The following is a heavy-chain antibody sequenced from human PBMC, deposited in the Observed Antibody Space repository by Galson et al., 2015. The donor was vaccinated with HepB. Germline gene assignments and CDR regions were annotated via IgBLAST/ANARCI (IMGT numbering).Heavy chain of an antibody. J-gene: IGHJ4*02. CDR3: ARTRGAAAGIFDN. D-gene: IGHD6-13*01. CDR2: INSDGSYI. Sequence: SLRLSCAASGFTFSSYWMHWVRQVPGKGLVWVSRINSDGSYITYADSVKGRFTISRDNAKNTLYLQMNSSRAEDTALYYCARTRGAAAGIFDNWGQGSLVTVSS. CDR1: GFTFSSYW. V-gene: IGHV3-74*01.